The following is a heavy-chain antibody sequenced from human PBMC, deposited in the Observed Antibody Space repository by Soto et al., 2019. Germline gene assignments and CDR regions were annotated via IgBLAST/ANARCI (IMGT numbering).Heavy chain of an antibody. V-gene: IGHV4-59*01. CDR2: IYYTGTT. D-gene: IGHD3-10*01. CDR3: AGERGGWFGDLLPHVLFDP. J-gene: IGHJ5*02. CDR1: GGSISDYY. Sequence: QVQLQESGPGLVKPSETLSLTCTVSGGSISDYYWSWIRQTPGKGLDGIGNIYYTGTTSYNPSLKSRGTISVDTSMNPFSLRLSSVTAADTAVYYCAGERGGWFGDLLPHVLFDPWGQGTLVTVSS.